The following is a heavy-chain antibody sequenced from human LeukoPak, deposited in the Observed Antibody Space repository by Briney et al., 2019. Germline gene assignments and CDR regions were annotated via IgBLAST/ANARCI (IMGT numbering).Heavy chain of an antibody. J-gene: IGHJ4*02. Sequence: SETLSLTCAVYGGSFSGYYWSWIRQPPGKGLEWIGEINHSGSTSYNPSLKSRVTISVDTSKNQFSLKLSSVTAADTAVYYCARGQGGSSWYHPRSPFDYWGQGTLVTVSS. CDR1: GGSFSGYY. CDR2: INHSGST. CDR3: ARGQGGSSWYHPRSPFDY. D-gene: IGHD6-13*01. V-gene: IGHV4-34*01.